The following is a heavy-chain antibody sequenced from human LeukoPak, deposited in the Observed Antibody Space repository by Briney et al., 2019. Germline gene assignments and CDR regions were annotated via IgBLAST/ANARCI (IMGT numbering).Heavy chain of an antibody. V-gene: IGHV3-53*01. CDR3: AITIPVYGDYYD. CDR1: GFPVTVNH. Sequence: GGSVRLFCAVSGFPVTVNHMRCVRPPTGEGGQWVSVIYPHSRTYYPDTVKGRFTISRDISRTTMLLQMNNLRADDTAVHCCAITIPVYGDYYDWGQGTLVSVS. CDR2: IYPHSRT. J-gene: IGHJ4*02. D-gene: IGHD4-17*01.